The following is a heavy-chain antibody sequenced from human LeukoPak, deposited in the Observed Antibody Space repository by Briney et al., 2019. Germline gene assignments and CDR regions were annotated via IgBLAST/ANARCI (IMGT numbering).Heavy chain of an antibody. CDR1: GGSISSSS. CDR2: ISPDSRFI. J-gene: IGHJ5*02. CDR3: ANFQTVGVKPFEH. V-gene: IGHV3-21*01. D-gene: IGHD1-26*01. Sequence: ETLSLTCTVSGGSISSSSYYWGWIRQPPGKGLEWVSSISPDSRFIYQADSVKGRFTISRDNSKNSLYLQMESLRVEDTAVYYCANFQTVGVKPFEHWGQGTLVTVSS.